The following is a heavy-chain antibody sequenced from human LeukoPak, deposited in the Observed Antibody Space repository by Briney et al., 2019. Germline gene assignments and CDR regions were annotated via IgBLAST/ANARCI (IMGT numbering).Heavy chain of an antibody. D-gene: IGHD6-13*01. CDR2: ISHDGTVT. J-gene: IGHJ4*02. Sequence: GGSLRLSCEASGFTFSSNGMQWVRQAPGMGPEWVSVISHDGTVTHYADSVKGRFTISRDSSTNTLYLQMDSLRTEDTAVYYCAKEGSQYASSWFDYWGQGTLVTVSS. CDR1: GFTFSSNG. CDR3: AKEGSQYASSWFDY. V-gene: IGHV3-30*18.